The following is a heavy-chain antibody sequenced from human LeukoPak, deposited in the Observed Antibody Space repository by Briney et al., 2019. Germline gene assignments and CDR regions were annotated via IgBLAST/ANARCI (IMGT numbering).Heavy chain of an antibody. Sequence: SVKVSCKASGGTFSSYAISWVRQAPGQGLEWMGGIIPIFGTANYAQKFQGRVTITADKSTSTAYMELSSLRSEDTAVYYCARDLPYSSGSLGYWGQGILVTVSS. V-gene: IGHV1-69*06. J-gene: IGHJ4*02. CDR2: IIPIFGTA. CDR1: GGTFSSYA. D-gene: IGHD6-19*01. CDR3: ARDLPYSSGSLGY.